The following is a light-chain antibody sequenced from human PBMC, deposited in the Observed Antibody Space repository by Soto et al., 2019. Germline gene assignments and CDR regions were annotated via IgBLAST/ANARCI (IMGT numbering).Light chain of an antibody. Sequence: AIRMTQSPSSFSASTGDRVTITCRASQGISSYLAWYQQKPGKAPKLLIYAASTLQSGVPSRFNGSGSGTDCTLTISYLQSEDFATYYCQQYYSYPHTFGQGTKLEIK. CDR2: AAS. J-gene: IGKJ2*01. CDR1: QGISSY. CDR3: QQYYSYPHT. V-gene: IGKV1-8*01.